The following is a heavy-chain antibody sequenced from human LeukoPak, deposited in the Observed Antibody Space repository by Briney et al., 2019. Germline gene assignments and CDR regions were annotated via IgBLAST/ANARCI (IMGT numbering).Heavy chain of an antibody. J-gene: IGHJ3*02. Sequence: ASVKVSCKASGYTFTSYYMHWVRQAPGKELEWMGGFDPEDGETIYAQKFQGRVTMTEDTSTDTPYMELSSLRSEDTAVYYCATSRNWGRDAFDIWGQGTMVTVSS. CDR3: ATSRNWGRDAFDI. V-gene: IGHV1-24*01. D-gene: IGHD7-27*01. CDR1: GYTFTSYY. CDR2: FDPEDGET.